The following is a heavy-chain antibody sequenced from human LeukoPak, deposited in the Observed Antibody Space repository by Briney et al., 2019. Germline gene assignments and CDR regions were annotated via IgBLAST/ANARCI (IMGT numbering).Heavy chain of an antibody. Sequence: GGSLRLSCAASGFTFSSYGMHWVRQAPGKGLEGVAVICYEGGNQYYADSVRGRLTISRDNSKNTLCLQMYSLRAEDTRVYYCARDVAWSGRYNLRQYYYFYMDVWGKGTTVTVSS. CDR2: ICYEGGNQ. CDR3: ARDVAWSGRYNLRQYYYFYMDV. J-gene: IGHJ6*03. D-gene: IGHD3-3*01. V-gene: IGHV3-33*01. CDR1: GFTFSSYG.